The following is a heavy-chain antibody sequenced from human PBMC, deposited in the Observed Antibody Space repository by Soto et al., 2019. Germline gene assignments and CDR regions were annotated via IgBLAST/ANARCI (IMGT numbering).Heavy chain of an antibody. J-gene: IGHJ4*02. CDR2: IYSGETT. CDR3: TRDGRGLGRLSLFEY. V-gene: IGHV3-53*01. Sequence: PGGSLRLSCAASGFNVNSDYMNWVRQTPGKGLEWVASIYSGETTYYADSVRGRFTISSDKSKNTLYFQLSSLRIEDTAVDYCTRDGRGLGRLSLFEYWGQGVLVTVSS. CDR1: GFNVNSDY. D-gene: IGHD2-21*02.